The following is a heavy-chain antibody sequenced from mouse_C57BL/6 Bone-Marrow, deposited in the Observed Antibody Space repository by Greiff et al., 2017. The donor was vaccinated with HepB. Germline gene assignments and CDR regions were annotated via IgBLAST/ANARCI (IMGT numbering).Heavy chain of an antibody. CDR3: ERHGRAKDY. V-gene: IGHV10-1*01. D-gene: IGHD3-1*01. CDR1: GFSFNTYA. J-gene: IGHJ4*01. CDR2: IRSKSNNYAT. Sequence: EVQRVESGGGLVQPKGSLKLSCAASGFSFNTYAMNWVRQAPGKGLEWVARIRSKSNNYATYYADSVKDRFTISRDDTENMLYLQMKNLKTEDTAMYYGERHGRAKDYWGQGTSVTVSS.